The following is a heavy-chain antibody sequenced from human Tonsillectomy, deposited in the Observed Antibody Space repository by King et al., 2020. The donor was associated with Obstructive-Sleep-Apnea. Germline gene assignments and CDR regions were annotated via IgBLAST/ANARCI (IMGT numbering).Heavy chain of an antibody. V-gene: IGHV3-30*02. CDR2: VRNDGSNT. Sequence: VQLVESGGGAVQPGRSLRLSCIASGLTFRNYGMHWIRQAPGKGLEWVAFVRNDGSNTYYADSVEGRFTISRDNAKNTLYLQMNSLGADDTAVYFCARDLVADTRYFDLWGRGTLVTVSS. CDR1: GLTFRNYG. J-gene: IGHJ2*01. D-gene: IGHD6-19*01. CDR3: ARDLVADTRYFDL.